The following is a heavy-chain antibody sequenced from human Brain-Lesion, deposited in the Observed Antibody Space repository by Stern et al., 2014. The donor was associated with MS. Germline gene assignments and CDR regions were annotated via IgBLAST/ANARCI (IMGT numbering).Heavy chain of an antibody. Sequence: QLVQSGPGLVKPSQTLSLTCSVSGDSIRSGGYYWSWIRPHPGKALQSIGNLSYSGNTYDNPSLKSLVTISVDMSKNQFSLNLNSVTAADTAVYFCARVAALAMPLQYNXXDPWGQGSLVTVSS. V-gene: IGHV4-31*01. J-gene: IGHJ5*02. D-gene: IGHD2-2*01. CDR3: ARVAALAMPLQYNXXDP. CDR2: LSYSGNT. CDR1: GDSIRSGGYY.